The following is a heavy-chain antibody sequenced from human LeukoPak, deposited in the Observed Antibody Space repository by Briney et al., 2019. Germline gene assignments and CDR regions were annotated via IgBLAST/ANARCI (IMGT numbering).Heavy chain of an antibody. J-gene: IGHJ4*02. Sequence: GGSLRLSCAASEFTFSSYGMSWVRQAPGKGLEWVSAISGSGDSTYYADSVKGRFTISRDNSKNTLYLQMNSLRAEDTAVYFCAKREDSSVFYWVIDYWGQGTLVTVSS. D-gene: IGHD3-22*01. CDR2: ISGSGDST. V-gene: IGHV3-23*01. CDR3: AKREDSSVFYWVIDY. CDR1: EFTFSSYG.